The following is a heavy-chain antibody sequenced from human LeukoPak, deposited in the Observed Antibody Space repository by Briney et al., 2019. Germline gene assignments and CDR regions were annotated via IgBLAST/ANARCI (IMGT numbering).Heavy chain of an antibody. CDR1: GGSISSGDYY. Sequence: PSETLSLTCTVSGGSISSGDYYWSWIRQPPGKGLEWIGYIYYSGSTYYNPSLKSRVTISVDTSKNRFSLKLSSVTAADTAVYYCARGVPALGGGNWFDPWGQGTLVTVSS. CDR3: ARGVPALGGGNWFDP. V-gene: IGHV4-30-4*08. D-gene: IGHD2-2*01. CDR2: IYYSGST. J-gene: IGHJ5*02.